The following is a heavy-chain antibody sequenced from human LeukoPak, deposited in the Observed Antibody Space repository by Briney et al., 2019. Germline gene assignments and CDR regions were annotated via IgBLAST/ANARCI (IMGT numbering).Heavy chain of an antibody. CDR2: IYYSGST. J-gene: IGHJ2*01. CDR3: ARDRRQMATIAYWYFDL. V-gene: IGHV4-59*01. Sequence: SETLSLTCTVSGGSISSYYWSWIRQPPGKGLEWIGYIYYSGSTNYNPSLKSRVTISVDTSKNQFSLKLSSVTAADTAVYYCARDRRQMATIAYWYFDLWGRGTLVTVSS. CDR1: GGSISSYY. D-gene: IGHD5-24*01.